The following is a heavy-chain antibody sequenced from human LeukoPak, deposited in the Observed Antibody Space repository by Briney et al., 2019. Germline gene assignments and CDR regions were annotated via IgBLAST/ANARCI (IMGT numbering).Heavy chain of an antibody. J-gene: IGHJ4*02. CDR1: GFTFSSSE. V-gene: IGHV3-48*03. CDR2: ISSSVNTI. Sequence: GGSLRLSCAASGFTFSSSEMNWVRQAPGKGLEWVSYISSSVNTIYYADSVQGRFTIPRNNGKNSLYLQMNSLRAEDTAVYYCARGIYRLDSWGQGTLVTVTS. D-gene: IGHD5/OR15-5a*01. CDR3: ARGIYRLDS.